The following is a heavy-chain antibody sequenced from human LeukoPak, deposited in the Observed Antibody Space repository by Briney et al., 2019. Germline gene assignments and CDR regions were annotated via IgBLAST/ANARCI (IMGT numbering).Heavy chain of an antibody. CDR2: INPDGSNM. D-gene: IGHD3-3*01. Sequence: GGPQRLSCAACGFIFSRYCISWVRQARGKALEWVANINPDGSNMLYVDSVKGRFTISRDNAKNSLYLQMNNLRAEDTAVYFSVSGFLQWLYWGQGTPVTGSS. V-gene: IGHV3-7*01. J-gene: IGHJ4*02. CDR3: VSGFLQWLY. CDR1: GFIFSRYC.